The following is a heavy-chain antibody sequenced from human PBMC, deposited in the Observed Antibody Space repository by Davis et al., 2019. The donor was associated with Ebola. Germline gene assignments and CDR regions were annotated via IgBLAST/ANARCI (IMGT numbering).Heavy chain of an antibody. CDR3: AKDGKMATIPYYYYYGMDV. CDR1: GFTFSSYG. V-gene: IGHV3-30*18. J-gene: IGHJ6*02. Sequence: GESLKISCAASGFTFSSYGMHWVRQAPGQGLEWVAVISYDGSNKYYADSVKGRFTISRDNSKNTLYLQMNSLRAEDTAVYYCAKDGKMATIPYYYYYGMDVWGQGTTVTVSS. D-gene: IGHD5-24*01. CDR2: ISYDGSNK.